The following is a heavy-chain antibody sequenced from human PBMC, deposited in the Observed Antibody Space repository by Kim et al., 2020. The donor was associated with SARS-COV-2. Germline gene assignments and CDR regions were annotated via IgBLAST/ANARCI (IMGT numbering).Heavy chain of an antibody. Sequence: YAAPVKGRFTISRDDSINTLYLQMNSLKTEDTALYYCTTSSSGYDYLWDYWGQGTLVTVSS. J-gene: IGHJ4*02. D-gene: IGHD5-12*01. CDR3: TTSSSGYDYLWDY. V-gene: IGHV3-15*01.